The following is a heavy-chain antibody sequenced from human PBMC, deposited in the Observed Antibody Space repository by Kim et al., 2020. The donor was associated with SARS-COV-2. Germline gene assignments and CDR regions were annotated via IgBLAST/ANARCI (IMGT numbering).Heavy chain of an antibody. CDR1: GGSFSGYY. CDR2: INHSGST. Sequence: SETLSLTCAVYGGSFSGYYWSWIRQPPGKGLEWIGEINHSGSTNYNPSLNSRVTISVDTSKNQFSLKLSSVTAADTAVYYCARVVWFGESLYYYYGMDVWGQGTTVTVSS. J-gene: IGHJ6*02. V-gene: IGHV4-34*01. CDR3: ARVVWFGESLYYYYGMDV. D-gene: IGHD3-10*01.